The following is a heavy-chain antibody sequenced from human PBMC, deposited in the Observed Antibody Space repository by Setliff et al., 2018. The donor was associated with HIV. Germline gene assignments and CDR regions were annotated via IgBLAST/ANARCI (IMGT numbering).Heavy chain of an antibody. V-gene: IGHV1-18*01. CDR2: IGGYLHDT. CDR3: VRDERRVAAGSFHYFDY. J-gene: IGHJ4*02. D-gene: IGHD6-13*01. CDR1: GYIFANYI. Sequence: ASVKVSCKASGYIFANYIISWVRQAPGQGLEWMGWIGGYLHDTNGPPHLEDRITMTADTAASTAYMELRGLTSDDTAVYYCVRDERRVAAGSFHYFDYWGQGTLVTVSS.